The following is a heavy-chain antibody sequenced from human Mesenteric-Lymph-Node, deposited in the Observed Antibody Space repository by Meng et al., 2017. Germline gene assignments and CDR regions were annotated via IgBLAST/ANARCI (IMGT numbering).Heavy chain of an antibody. V-gene: IGHV3-30*01. Sequence: GESLKISCAASGFTFSSYAMHWVRQAPGKGLEWVAVISYDGSNKYYADSVKGRFTISRDNSKNTLYLQMNSLRAEDTAVYYCARVIAAAGTSYFDYWGQGTLVTVSS. D-gene: IGHD6-13*01. CDR2: ISYDGSNK. CDR1: GFTFSSYA. J-gene: IGHJ4*02. CDR3: ARVIAAAGTSYFDY.